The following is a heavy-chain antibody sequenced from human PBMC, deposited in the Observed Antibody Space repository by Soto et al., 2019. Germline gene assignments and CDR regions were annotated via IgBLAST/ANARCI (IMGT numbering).Heavy chain of an antibody. Sequence: QVQLRDSGPGLVKPSETLSLTCTVSGGSISSYYWSWIRQPPGKGLELIGYIYYSGSTNYNPSLKSRVTISVDTSKNQFALKLSSVTAADTAVYYCARAPRGNYGYPSYFDYWGQGTLVTVSS. CDR3: ARAPRGNYGYPSYFDY. D-gene: IGHD3-10*01. V-gene: IGHV4-59*01. CDR1: GGSISSYY. J-gene: IGHJ4*02. CDR2: IYYSGST.